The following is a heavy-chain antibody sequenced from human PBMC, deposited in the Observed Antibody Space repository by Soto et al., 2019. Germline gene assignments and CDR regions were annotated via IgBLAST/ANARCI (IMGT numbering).Heavy chain of an antibody. CDR2: ISAGSGDT. D-gene: IGHD3-10*01. CDR1: GYTFGSYG. CDR3: AKELPGAGDWDT. J-gene: IGHJ5*02. Sequence: QVQLVQSGAEVKKPGASVIVSCKAPGYTFGSYGVHWVRQAPGQRLEWMGWISAGSGDTRYSQHFQDRVTVMKDTDETTVFLELRSLRLEEWAVDYCAKELPGAGDWDTWGQGPGVIVSS. V-gene: IGHV1-3*01.